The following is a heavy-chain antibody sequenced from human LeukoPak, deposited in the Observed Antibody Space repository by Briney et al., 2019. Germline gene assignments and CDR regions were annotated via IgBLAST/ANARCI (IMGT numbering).Heavy chain of an antibody. CDR2: IIPILGIA. Sequence: GASVKVSCKASGGTFSSYAISWVRQAPGQGLEWMGRIIPILGIANYAQKFQGRVTITADKSTSTAYMELSSLRSEDTAVYYCARGWIQLWFFDYWGQGTLVTVSS. V-gene: IGHV1-69*04. CDR3: ARGWIQLWFFDY. D-gene: IGHD5-18*01. CDR1: GGTFSSYA. J-gene: IGHJ4*02.